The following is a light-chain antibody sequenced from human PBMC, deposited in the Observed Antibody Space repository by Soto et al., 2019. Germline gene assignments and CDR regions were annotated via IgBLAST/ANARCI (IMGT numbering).Light chain of an antibody. CDR1: QSISSY. CDR3: QQSYSIPYN. Sequence: DIQMTQSQSSLSASVGDRVTITCRASQSISSYLNWYQQKLGKAPKLLMYATSSLPSGVPSRFTGSGSGTDFTLTISSLQPEDFATYYCQQSYSIPYNFGQGTKLEIK. J-gene: IGKJ2*01. CDR2: ATS. V-gene: IGKV1-39*01.